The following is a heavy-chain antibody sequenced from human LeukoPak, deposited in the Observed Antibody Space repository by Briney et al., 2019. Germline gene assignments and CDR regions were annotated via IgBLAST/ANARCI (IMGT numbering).Heavy chain of an antibody. J-gene: IGHJ4*02. CDR1: GFTFSNFA. CDR2: ISGSGGST. Sequence: PGGSLRPSCAASGFTFSNFAMNWVRQAPGKGLEWVSAISGSGGSTYYADSVKGRFTISRDNSKNTLYLQMNSLRAEDTAVYYCAKATTFNWNYGDYWGQGTLVTVSS. D-gene: IGHD1-7*01. CDR3: AKATTFNWNYGDY. V-gene: IGHV3-23*01.